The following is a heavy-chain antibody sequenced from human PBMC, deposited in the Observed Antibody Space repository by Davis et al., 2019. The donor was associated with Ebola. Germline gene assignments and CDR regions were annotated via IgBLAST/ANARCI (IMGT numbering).Heavy chain of an antibody. V-gene: IGHV3-7*01. J-gene: IGHJ4*02. D-gene: IGHD1-20*01. CDR2: IKQDGSEK. CDR1: GFTFSSYW. CDR3: ARTNWKVINDY. Sequence: GGSLRLSCAASGFTFSSYWMSWVRQAPGKGLEWVANIKQDGSEKYYADSVKGRFTISRDNAKNSLYMQMNSLRAEDTAVYYCARTNWKVINDYWGQGTLVTVSS.